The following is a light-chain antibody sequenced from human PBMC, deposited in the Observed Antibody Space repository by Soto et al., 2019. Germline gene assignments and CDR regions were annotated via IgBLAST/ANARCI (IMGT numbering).Light chain of an antibody. V-gene: IGLV1-40*01. CDR1: SSNIGRGHD. J-gene: IGLJ1*01. CDR2: GNN. Sequence: QSVLTQPPSVSGAPGQRVTISCTGSSSNIGRGHDVHWYQQVPGTATKLLIYGNNNRPSGVPDRFSGSKSGTSASLAISGLQAEDEGDYYCSSYTRSNTYVFGTGTKVTVL. CDR3: SSYTRSNTYV.